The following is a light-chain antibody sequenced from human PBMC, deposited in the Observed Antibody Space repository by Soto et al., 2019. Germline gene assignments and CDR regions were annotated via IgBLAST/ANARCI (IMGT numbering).Light chain of an antibody. V-gene: IGKV3-15*01. CDR3: QHYGSSGT. CDR1: QNVNSN. J-gene: IGKJ1*01. Sequence: EIVMTQSPASLSVSPGERATLSCRASQNVNSNLAWYQQKPGQAPRFLIYGASTRATGIPARFSGSGSGTEFTLTISSLQSEDFATYYCQHYGSSGTFGQGTKVDIK. CDR2: GAS.